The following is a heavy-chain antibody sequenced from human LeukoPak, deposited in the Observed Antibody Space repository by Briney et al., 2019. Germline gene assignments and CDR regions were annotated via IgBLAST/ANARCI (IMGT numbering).Heavy chain of an antibody. Sequence: GGSLRLSCAASGFTFSSYWMSWVRQAPGKGLQWVSVIYGGGGTYYADSVKGRFTISRDNSKNTLYLQMNSLRAEDTAVYYCARTSITMVRGVIGHFDYWGQGTLVTVSS. CDR3: ARTSITMVRGVIGHFDY. J-gene: IGHJ4*02. CDR2: IYGGGGT. D-gene: IGHD3-10*01. V-gene: IGHV3-53*01. CDR1: GFTFSSYW.